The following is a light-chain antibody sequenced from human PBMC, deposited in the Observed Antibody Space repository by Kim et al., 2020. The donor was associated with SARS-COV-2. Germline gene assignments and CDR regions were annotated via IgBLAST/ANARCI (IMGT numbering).Light chain of an antibody. CDR2: GNS. V-gene: IGLV1-40*01. Sequence: VTDSCSGSSSNIGAGYHVHWYQQLPGTAPKLLIYGNSNRPSGGPDRFSGSKSGTSASLAITGLQAEDEADYYCQSYDSSLSGYVVFGGGTQLTVL. J-gene: IGLJ2*01. CDR1: SSNIGAGYH. CDR3: QSYDSSLSGYVV.